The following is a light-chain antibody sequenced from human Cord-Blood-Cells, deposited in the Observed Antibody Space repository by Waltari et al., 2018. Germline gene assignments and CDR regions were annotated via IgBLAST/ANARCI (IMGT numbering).Light chain of an antibody. CDR3: CSYAGSYKGV. J-gene: IGLJ1*01. CDR2: DVS. Sequence: QSALTQPRPVSGYPGQSVTISRTGTISDVGGYNYVSWYQQHPGKAPKLMIYDVSKRPSGVPDRFSGSKSGNTASLTIAELQAEDEADYYCCSYAGSYKGVFGTGTKVTVL. CDR1: ISDVGGYNY. V-gene: IGLV2-11*02.